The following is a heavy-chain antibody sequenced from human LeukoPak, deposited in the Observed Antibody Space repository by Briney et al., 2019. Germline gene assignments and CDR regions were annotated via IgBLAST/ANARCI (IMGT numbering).Heavy chain of an antibody. CDR3: ARSIVGATFDY. D-gene: IGHD1-26*01. Sequence: GGSLRLSCAASGFTFSSYSMNWVRQAPEKGLEWVSSISSSSSYIYYADSVKGRFTISRDNAKNSLYLQMNSLRAEDTAVYYCARSIVGATFDYWGQGTLVTVSS. V-gene: IGHV3-21*01. CDR1: GFTFSSYS. CDR2: ISSSSSYI. J-gene: IGHJ4*02.